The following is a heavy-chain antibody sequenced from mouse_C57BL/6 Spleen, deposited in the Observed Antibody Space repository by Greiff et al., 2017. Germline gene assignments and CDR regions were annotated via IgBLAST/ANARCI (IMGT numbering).Heavy chain of an antibody. Sequence: VQLQQSGAELVRPGASVKLSCTASGFNIKDDYMHWVKQRPEQGLEWIGWIDPENGDTEYASKFQGKATITADTSSNTAYLQLSSLTSEDTAVYYCTTNDYGSKGAYWGQGTMVTVSA. V-gene: IGHV14-4*01. CDR3: TTNDYGSKGAY. D-gene: IGHD1-1*01. CDR2: IDPENGDT. CDR1: GFNIKDDY. J-gene: IGHJ3*01.